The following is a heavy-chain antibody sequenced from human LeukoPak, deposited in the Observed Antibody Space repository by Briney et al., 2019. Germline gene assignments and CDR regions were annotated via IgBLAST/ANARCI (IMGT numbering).Heavy chain of an antibody. J-gene: IGHJ4*02. CDR2: ISSSSSYM. Sequence: GGSLRLSCAASGFTFSSYSMNWVRQAPGKGLEWVSSISSSSSYMYYADSMKGRFTISRDNAKNSLYPQMNSLRAEDTAVYYCARDAITMVRGVLGYWGQGTLVTVSS. D-gene: IGHD3-10*01. CDR3: ARDAITMVRGVLGY. V-gene: IGHV3-21*01. CDR1: GFTFSSYS.